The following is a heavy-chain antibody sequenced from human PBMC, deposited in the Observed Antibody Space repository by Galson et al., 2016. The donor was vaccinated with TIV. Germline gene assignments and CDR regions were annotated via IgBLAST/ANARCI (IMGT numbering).Heavy chain of an antibody. CDR2: MDDSGNS. J-gene: IGHJ6*02. CDR3: ARCWGHYNVFTGAILWGMDV. D-gene: IGHD3-9*01. V-gene: IGHV4-59*01. Sequence: ETLSLTCTVSGASNMSYFWNWIRQAPGKGLEWIGYMDDSGNSNYHPSLKSRVIMSVDTSKRQFSLRLRSVTAAVTAVYYCARCWGHYNVFTGAILWGMDVWGQGTTVTVSS. CDR1: GASNMSYF.